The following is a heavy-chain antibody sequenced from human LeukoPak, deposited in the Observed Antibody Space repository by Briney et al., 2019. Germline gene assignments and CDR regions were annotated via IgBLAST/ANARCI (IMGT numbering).Heavy chain of an antibody. CDR2: IKQDGSEK. CDR3: ARVDHSIYEY. V-gene: IGHV3-7*01. J-gene: IGHJ4*02. D-gene: IGHD4-11*01. CDR1: GFTFSSYW. Sequence: GGSLRLSCVASGFTFSSYWMSWVRQAPGKGLEWLASIKQDGSEKFYVDSVKGRFTIFKDNAKNSLYLQINSLRAEDTAVYYCARVDHSIYEYWGQGTLVTVSS.